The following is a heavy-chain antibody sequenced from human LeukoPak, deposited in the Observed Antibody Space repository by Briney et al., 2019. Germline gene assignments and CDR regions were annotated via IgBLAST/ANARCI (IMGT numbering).Heavy chain of an antibody. D-gene: IGHD4/OR15-4a*01. V-gene: IGHV3-23*01. Sequence: GGSLRLSCAVSGFTFSSHAVTWVRQAPGKGLEWVSGISISGDITYYADSVQGRFIISRDNSKKTVYLQMNSLRVEDTAVYYCANEEVPNDYWGQGTLVTVSS. J-gene: IGHJ4*02. CDR3: ANEEVPNDY. CDR2: ISISGDIT. CDR1: GFTFSSHA.